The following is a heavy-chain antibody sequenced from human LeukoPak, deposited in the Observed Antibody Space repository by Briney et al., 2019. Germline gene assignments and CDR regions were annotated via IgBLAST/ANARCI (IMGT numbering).Heavy chain of an antibody. V-gene: IGHV3-7*01. CDR2: IKQDGSEK. D-gene: IGHD6-19*01. Sequence: PGGSLRLSCAASGFTFSSYAMSWVRQAPGKGLEWVANIKQDGSEKYYVDSVKGRFTISRDNAKNSLYLQMNSLRAEDTAVYYCASTPSSGWYQYYFDYWGQGTLVTVSS. CDR3: ASTPSSGWYQYYFDY. CDR1: GFTFSSYA. J-gene: IGHJ4*02.